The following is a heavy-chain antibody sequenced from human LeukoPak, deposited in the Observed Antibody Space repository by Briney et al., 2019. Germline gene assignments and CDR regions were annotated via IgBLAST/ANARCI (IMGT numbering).Heavy chain of an antibody. J-gene: IGHJ6*02. CDR1: GFTFSNYA. Sequence: GGSLRLSCAASGFTFSNYAMSWVRQAPGKGLEWVSAISGSGDSTYYADSVKGRFTISRDNSKNTLYLQMNSLRGEDTAIYYCARGIAAAGKGYYYYYGMDVWGQGTTVTVSS. CDR2: ISGSGDST. D-gene: IGHD6-13*01. V-gene: IGHV3-23*01. CDR3: ARGIAAAGKGYYYYYGMDV.